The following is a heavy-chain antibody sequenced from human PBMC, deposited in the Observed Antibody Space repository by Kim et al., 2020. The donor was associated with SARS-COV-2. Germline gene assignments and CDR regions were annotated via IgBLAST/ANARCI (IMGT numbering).Heavy chain of an antibody. CDR1: GYTFTSYY. CDR3: ARGGYGDHVRATTHFDY. D-gene: IGHD4-17*01. J-gene: IGHJ4*02. CDR2: INPSGGST. V-gene: IGHV1-46*03. Sequence: ASVKVSCKASGYTFTSYYMHWVRQAPGQGLEWMGIINPSGGSTSYAQKFQGRVTMTRDTSTSTVYIELSSLRSEDTAVYYCARGGYGDHVRATTHFDYWGQGTLVTISS.